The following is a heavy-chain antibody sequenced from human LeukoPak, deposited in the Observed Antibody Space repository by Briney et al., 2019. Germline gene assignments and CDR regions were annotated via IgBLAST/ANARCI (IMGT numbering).Heavy chain of an antibody. Sequence: GGSLRLSCAASGFTFSSYTMNWVRQAPGKGLEWVAAISSSSRDIFYADSVKGRFSISRDNTQNSLSLQMSSLKAEDTAVYYCVREAAATLFDYWGQGTLVTVSS. J-gene: IGHJ4*02. CDR3: VREAAATLFDY. CDR2: ISSSSRDI. D-gene: IGHD1-26*01. CDR1: GFTFSSYT. V-gene: IGHV3-21*01.